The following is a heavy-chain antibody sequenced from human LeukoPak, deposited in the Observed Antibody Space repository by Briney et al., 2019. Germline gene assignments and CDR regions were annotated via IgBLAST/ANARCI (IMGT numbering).Heavy chain of an antibody. Sequence: SQTLSLTCAISGDSVSSNSATWNWIRQSPSRSLEWLGRTYYRSKWSNDYAVSVKSRITINPDTSKNQFSLQLYSVTPEHTAVYYCARRTTSSMVSSSSYTRDVGGSGTTATVSS. D-gene: IGHD2-2*01. J-gene: IGHJ6*04. CDR3: ARRTTSSMVSSSSYTRDV. CDR2: TYYRSKWSN. CDR1: GDSVSSNSAT. V-gene: IGHV6-1*01.